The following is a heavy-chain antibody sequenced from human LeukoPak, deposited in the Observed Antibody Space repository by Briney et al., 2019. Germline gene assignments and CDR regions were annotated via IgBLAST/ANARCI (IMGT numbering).Heavy chain of an antibody. Sequence: GGSLRLPCAASAFTFSSYAMSWVRQAPGKGLEWVSVISGSGVTTYYADSVKGRFTISRDNSKNTLYLQVNSLRAEDTAVYYCAKLRTSGTTGGIDNWGQGTLVTVSS. D-gene: IGHD4-11*01. CDR3: AKLRTSGTTGGIDN. V-gene: IGHV3-23*01. CDR2: ISGSGVTT. J-gene: IGHJ4*02. CDR1: AFTFSSYA.